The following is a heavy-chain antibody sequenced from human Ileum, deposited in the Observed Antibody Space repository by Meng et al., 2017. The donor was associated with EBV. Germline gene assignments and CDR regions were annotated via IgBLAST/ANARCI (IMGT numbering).Heavy chain of an antibody. CDR2: MHPSAST. Sequence: QVHVCGPGQCNLSGNLSTTASCSASFCSITHWWTCGRPHPGEERGWIGEMHPSASTYYNQSLKSRVTISLATVTNKFFLSLTSLTAADTAVYYCAKANDYTLNSWGQGTLVTVSS. D-gene: IGHD4-11*01. CDR3: AKANDYTLNS. J-gene: IGHJ4*02. CDR1: ASFCSITHW. V-gene: IGHV4-4*02.